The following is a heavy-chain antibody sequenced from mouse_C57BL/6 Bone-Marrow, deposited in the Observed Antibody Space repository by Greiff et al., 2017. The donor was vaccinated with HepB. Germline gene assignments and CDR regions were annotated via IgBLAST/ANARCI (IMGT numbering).Heavy chain of an antibody. V-gene: IGHV1-64*01. J-gene: IGHJ3*01. Sequence: VQLQQPGAELVKPGASVKLSCKASGYTFTSYWMHWVKQRPGQGLEWIGMIHPNSGSTNYNEKFKSKATLSVDKSSSTAYMQLSSLTSEDSAVYYCARRDYYGSSYLAWFAYWGQGTLVTVSA. CDR3: ARRDYYGSSYLAWFAY. CDR1: GYTFTSYW. D-gene: IGHD1-1*01. CDR2: IHPNSGST.